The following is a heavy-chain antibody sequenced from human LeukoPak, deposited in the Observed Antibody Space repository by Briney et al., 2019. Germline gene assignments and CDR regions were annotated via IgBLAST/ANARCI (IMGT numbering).Heavy chain of an antibody. CDR3: ARDGGITRTHGDRDAYYFDY. J-gene: IGHJ4*02. CDR2: IWYDGSNK. D-gene: IGHD1-14*01. V-gene: IGHV3-33*01. CDR1: GFTFSSYG. Sequence: PGRSLRLSCAASGFTFSSYGMHWVRQAPGKGLEGVAVIWYDGSNKYYADAVKGRFTISRDNSKNTLYLQMNSLRAEDTAVYYCARDGGITRTHGDRDAYYFDYWGQGTLVTVSS.